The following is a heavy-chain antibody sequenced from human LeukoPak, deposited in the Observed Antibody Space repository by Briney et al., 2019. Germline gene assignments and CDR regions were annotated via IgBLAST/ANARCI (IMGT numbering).Heavy chain of an antibody. CDR2: IPTTSRDI. J-gene: IGHJ3*01. V-gene: IGHV3-48*02. CDR3: ARDRRLTHDAFDV. Sequence: PGGSLRLSCVASGFTFSNYRMNWVRQAPGKGLEWVSYIPTTSRDIEYADSVKGRFTISRDNAKNSLYLQMNRLRDEDTAVYYCARDRRLTHDAFDVWGQGTLVTVS. CDR1: GFTFSNYR. D-gene: IGHD2-21*01.